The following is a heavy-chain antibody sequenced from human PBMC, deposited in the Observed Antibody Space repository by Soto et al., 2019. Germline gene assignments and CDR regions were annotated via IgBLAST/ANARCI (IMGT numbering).Heavy chain of an antibody. CDR2: ISGSGGST. CDR3: EKDRRQWLGGGLDY. J-gene: IGHJ4*02. Sequence: GGSLRLSCAASGFTFSSYAMSWVRQAPGKGLEWVSAISGSGGSTYYADSVKGRFTISRDNSKNTLYLQMNSLRAEDTAVYYCEKDRRQWLGGGLDYWGQGTLVTVSS. D-gene: IGHD6-19*01. CDR1: GFTFSSYA. V-gene: IGHV3-23*01.